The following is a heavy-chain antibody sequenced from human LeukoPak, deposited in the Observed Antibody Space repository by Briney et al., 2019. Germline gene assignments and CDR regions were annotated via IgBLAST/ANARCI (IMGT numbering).Heavy chain of an antibody. J-gene: IGHJ4*02. V-gene: IGHV3-20*04. Sequence: GGSLRLSCAASGFTFDDYGMSWVRQVPGKGLEWVSSINGNGGSTAYADSVKGRFTISRDNAKNSLYLQMNSLRAEDTAFYYCARHDFWSGFKGGDYWGQGTLVTVSS. CDR3: ARHDFWSGFKGGDY. CDR1: GFTFDDYG. CDR2: INGNGGST. D-gene: IGHD3-3*01.